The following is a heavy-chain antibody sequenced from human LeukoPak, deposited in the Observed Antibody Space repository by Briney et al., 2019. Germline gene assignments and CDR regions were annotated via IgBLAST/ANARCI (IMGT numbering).Heavy chain of an antibody. CDR3: ARRGFCSGATCYSLDN. V-gene: IGHV5-51*01. D-gene: IGHD2-15*01. J-gene: IGHJ4*02. CDR1: GYRFNRYW. Sequence: GESLKISCKGSGYRFNRYWIGWVRQMPGKGLEWMGIIYPDDSKTRYSPSFQGQVTISADKSISTAYLQWSSLKASDTAMYYCARRGFCSGATCYSLDNWGQGTLVTVSS. CDR2: IYPDDSKT.